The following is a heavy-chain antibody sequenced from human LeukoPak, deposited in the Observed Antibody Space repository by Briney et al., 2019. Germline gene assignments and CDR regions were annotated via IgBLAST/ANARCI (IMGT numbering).Heavy chain of an antibody. CDR2: IYHSGST. CDR3: ARASPPAYCGGDCYSNWFDP. V-gene: IGHV4-59*12. Sequence: SETLSLTCTVSGGSISSYYWSWIRQPPGKGLEWIGYIYHSGSTYYNPSLKSRVTISVDRSKNQFSLKLSSVTAADTAVYYCARASPPAYCGGDCYSNWFDPWGQGTLVTVSS. J-gene: IGHJ5*02. CDR1: GGSISSYY. D-gene: IGHD2-21*02.